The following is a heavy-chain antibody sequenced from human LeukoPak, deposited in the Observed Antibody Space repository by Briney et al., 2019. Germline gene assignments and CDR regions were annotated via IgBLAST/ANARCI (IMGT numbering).Heavy chain of an antibody. Sequence: GASVKVSCTVSGYTFSTYYLHWVRQAPGQGLEWMGWINPDGGATNYAKKFQGRVTMTRDMSINTAFMELSGLTSDDTAIYYCSRDVTRGGDYWGQGTLVTVSS. CDR1: GYTFSTYY. CDR3: SRDVTRGGDY. CDR2: INPDGGAT. J-gene: IGHJ4*02. D-gene: IGHD1-1*01. V-gene: IGHV1-2*02.